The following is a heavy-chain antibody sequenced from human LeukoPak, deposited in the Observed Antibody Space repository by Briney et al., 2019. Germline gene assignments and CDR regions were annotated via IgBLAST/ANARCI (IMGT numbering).Heavy chain of an antibody. J-gene: IGHJ4*02. V-gene: IGHV3-53*01. CDR2: IYSGGST. Sequence: GGSLRLSCAASGFTVSSNYMSWVRQAPGKGLEWVSVIYSGGSTYYADSVKGRFTISRDNSKNTLYLQMNSRIAEDTPVYYCCRDPSWGRQVGATTSGYWGQGTLVTVSS. D-gene: IGHD1-26*01. CDR1: GFTVSSNY. CDR3: CRDPSWGRQVGATTSGY.